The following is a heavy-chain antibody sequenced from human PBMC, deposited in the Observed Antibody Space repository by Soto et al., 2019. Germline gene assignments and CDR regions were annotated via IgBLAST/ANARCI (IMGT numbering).Heavy chain of an antibody. V-gene: IGHV1-46*01. CDR2: VHPSRGTA. J-gene: IGHJ3*01. Sequence: QAQLLQSGAEMKKPGASVNVSCKASGYTFINYFIHWVRQAPGQGLEWIGIVHPSRGTADYAQKFKGRVTLTTDMSTRTVYMDLSNLRSEDTAVYYCARPLIGNTVDLWGQGTTVIVSS. CDR3: ARPLIGNTVDL. D-gene: IGHD1-7*01. CDR1: GYTFINYF.